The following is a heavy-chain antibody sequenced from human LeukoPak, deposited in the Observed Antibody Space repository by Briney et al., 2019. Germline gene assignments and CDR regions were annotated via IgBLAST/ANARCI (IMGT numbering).Heavy chain of an antibody. CDR1: GGSISGYY. J-gene: IGHJ4*02. V-gene: IGHV4-34*01. CDR3: ASWASVAGFDY. Sequence: PSETLSLTCAVYGGSISGYYWSWIRQPPGKGLEWIGEIYHSGSTNYNPSLKSRVTISVDKSKNQFSLKLSSVTAADTAVYYCASWASVAGFDYWGQGTLVTVSS. D-gene: IGHD6-19*01. CDR2: IYHSGST.